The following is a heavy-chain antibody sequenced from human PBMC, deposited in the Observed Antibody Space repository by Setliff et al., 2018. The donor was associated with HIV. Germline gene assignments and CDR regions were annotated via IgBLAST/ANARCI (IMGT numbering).Heavy chain of an antibody. J-gene: IGHJ4*02. V-gene: IGHV3-23*01. D-gene: IGHD1-26*01. CDR3: VGGALDF. CDR1: GFTFSSYG. CDR2: ISGRDGRT. Sequence: QPGGSLRLSCAAFGFTFSSYGMSGVRQAPGKGLEWVSTISGRDGRTYYADSVKGRFTISRDSSKNTLYLQMNSLRAEDTAVYYCVGGALDFWGQGVLVTVSS.